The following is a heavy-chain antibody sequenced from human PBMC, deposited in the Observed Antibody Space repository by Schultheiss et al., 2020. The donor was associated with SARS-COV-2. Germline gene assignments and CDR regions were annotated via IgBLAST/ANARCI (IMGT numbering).Heavy chain of an antibody. Sequence: SETLSLTCGVYGGSFSGYYWSWIRQPPGKGLEWIGEIQHSGNTKYNPSLKSRVTMSVDTSKNQFSLKLSSVTAADTAVYYCATKRGRGYYYSSGSYSPFDYWGQGTLVTVSS. CDR1: GGSFSGYY. J-gene: IGHJ4*02. D-gene: IGHD3-10*01. V-gene: IGHV4-34*01. CDR3: ATKRGRGYYYSSGSYSPFDY. CDR2: IQHSGNT.